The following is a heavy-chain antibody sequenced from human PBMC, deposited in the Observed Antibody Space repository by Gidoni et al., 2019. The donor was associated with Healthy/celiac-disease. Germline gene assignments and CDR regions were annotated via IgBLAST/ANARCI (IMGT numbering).Heavy chain of an antibody. CDR2: ISGSGGRT. Sequence: EVQLLESGGGLVQPWVSLRLSCSASGFTFSSYAMSWVRQAPGKGLEWFSAISGSGGRTYYADSVKGRFTISRDNSKNTLYLQMNSLRAEDTAVYYCASPYGDYEYYFDYWGQGTLVTVSS. D-gene: IGHD4-17*01. CDR3: ASPYGDYEYYFDY. V-gene: IGHV3-23*01. J-gene: IGHJ4*02. CDR1: GFTFSSYA.